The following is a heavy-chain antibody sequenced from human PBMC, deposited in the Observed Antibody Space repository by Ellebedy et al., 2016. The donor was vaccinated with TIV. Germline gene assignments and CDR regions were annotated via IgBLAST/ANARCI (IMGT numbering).Heavy chain of an antibody. J-gene: IGHJ4*02. D-gene: IGHD3-16*01. CDR2: IRSKANSYAT. V-gene: IGHV3-73*01. CDR3: TRRGPGESDTRNFDY. Sequence: GESLKISXAASGFTFSGSAMHWVRQASGKGLEWVGRIRSKANSYATAYAASVKGRFTISRDDSKNTAYLQMNSLKTEDTAVYYCTRRGPGESDTRNFDYWGQGTLVTVSS. CDR1: GFTFSGSA.